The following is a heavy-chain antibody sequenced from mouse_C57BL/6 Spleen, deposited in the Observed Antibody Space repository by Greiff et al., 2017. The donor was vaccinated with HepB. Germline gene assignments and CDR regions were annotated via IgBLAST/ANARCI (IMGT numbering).Heavy chain of an antibody. J-gene: IGHJ3*01. D-gene: IGHD1-1*01. CDR3: ARLHYGSSLAWFAY. CDR1: GYTFTSYT. V-gene: IGHV1-4*01. Sequence: QVQLKESGAELARPGASVKMSCKASGYTFTSYTMHWVKQRPGQGLEWIGYINPSSGYTKHNQKFKDKATLTADKSSSTAYMQLSSLTSEDSAVYYCARLHYGSSLAWFAYWGQGTLVTVSA. CDR2: INPSSGYT.